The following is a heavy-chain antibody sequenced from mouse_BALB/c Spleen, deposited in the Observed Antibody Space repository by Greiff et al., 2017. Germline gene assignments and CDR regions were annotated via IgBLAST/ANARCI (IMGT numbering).Heavy chain of an antibody. Sequence: QVHVKQSGAELVRPGTSVKVSCKASGYAFTNYLIEWVKQRPGQGLEWIGVINPGSGGTNYNEKFKGKATLTADKSSSTAYMQLSSLTSDDSAVYFCARYYYGLAYWGQGTLVTVSA. D-gene: IGHD1-1*01. J-gene: IGHJ3*01. CDR1: GYAFTNYL. CDR2: INPGSGGT. V-gene: IGHV1-54*01. CDR3: ARYYYGLAY.